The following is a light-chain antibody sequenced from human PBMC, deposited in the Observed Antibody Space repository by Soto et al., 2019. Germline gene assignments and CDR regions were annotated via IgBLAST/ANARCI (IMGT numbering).Light chain of an antibody. J-gene: IGKJ2*01. Sequence: IVLTQSPAALSLSPGERATLSCRASQGVSNYLAWYQQKPGQAPMLLIYDASKRATGIPARFSGSGSGTDVTLTISSLEPEDFAVYYCQQRSTWYTFGQGTKLEIK. CDR3: QQRSTWYT. CDR1: QGVSNY. V-gene: IGKV3-11*01. CDR2: DAS.